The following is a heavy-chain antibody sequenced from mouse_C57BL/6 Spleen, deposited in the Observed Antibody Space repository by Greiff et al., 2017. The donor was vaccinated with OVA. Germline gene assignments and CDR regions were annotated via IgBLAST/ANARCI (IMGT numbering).Heavy chain of an antibody. Sequence: EVQLQQSGAELVRPGASVTLSCTASGFNIKDDYMHWVKQRPEQGLEWIGWIDPENGDTEYASKFQGKATITADTSSNTAYLQLSSLTSEDTAVYYCTTSHYDYWGQGTTLTVSS. CDR3: TTSHYDY. D-gene: IGHD1-1*01. J-gene: IGHJ2*01. CDR2: IDPENGDT. V-gene: IGHV14-4*01. CDR1: GFNIKDDY.